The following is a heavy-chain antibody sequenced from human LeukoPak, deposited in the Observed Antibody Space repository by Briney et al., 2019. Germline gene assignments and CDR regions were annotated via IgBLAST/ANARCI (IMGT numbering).Heavy chain of an antibody. CDR3: ARAGGYVLYFYY. V-gene: IGHV4-59*01. D-gene: IGHD5-12*01. CDR1: GGSISGYY. Sequence: SETLSLTCTVSGGSISGYYWSCIRQSPGKGLEWIGYVYYSGNTNHNPSLKSRVTISVDTSKNQFSLKLSSVTAADTAVYYCARAGGYVLYFYYWGQGTLV. J-gene: IGHJ4*02. CDR2: VYYSGNT.